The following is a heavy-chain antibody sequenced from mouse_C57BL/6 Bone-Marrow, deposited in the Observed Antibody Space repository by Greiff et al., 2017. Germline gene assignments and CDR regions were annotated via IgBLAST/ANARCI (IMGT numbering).Heavy chain of an antibody. CDR2: MHPNGGSP. CDR3: SRSYDYDDYTMDY. D-gene: IGHD2-4*01. V-gene: IGHV1-64*01. Sequence: QVQLQQPGAELVKPGASVKLSCKASGYTFTNYWMHWVKQRPGQGLEWIGMMHPNGGSPDYNEKFKGEATLSVDKSSRTAYMELSRLTSEDSAVYYCSRSYDYDDYTMDYWGQGTSVTVSS. CDR1: GYTFTNYW. J-gene: IGHJ4*01.